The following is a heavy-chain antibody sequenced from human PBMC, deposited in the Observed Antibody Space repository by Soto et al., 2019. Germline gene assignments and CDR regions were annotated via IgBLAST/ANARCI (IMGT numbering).Heavy chain of an antibody. CDR2: IIPIFGTA. D-gene: IGHD2-15*01. V-gene: IGHV1-69*13. J-gene: IGHJ5*02. CDR1: GGTFSSYA. Sequence: GASVKVSCKASGGTFSSYAISWVRQAPGQGLEWMGGIIPIFGTANYAKKFQGRVTITADESISTAYMELSSLRSEDTAVYYCARVGRWTRRWFDPWGQGTLVTVSS. CDR3: ARVGRWTRRWFDP.